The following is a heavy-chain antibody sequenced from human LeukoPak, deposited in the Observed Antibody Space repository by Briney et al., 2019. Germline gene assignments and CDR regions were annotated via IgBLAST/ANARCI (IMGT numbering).Heavy chain of an antibody. CDR2: IIPIFGTA. CDR3: ARGNWRPCGGDCYTYNWFDP. J-gene: IGHJ5*02. Sequence: SVKVSCKASGGTFSSYAISWVRQAPGQELEWMGGIIPIFGTANYAQKFQGRVTITADESTSTAYMELSSLRSEDTAVYYCARGNWRPCGGDCYTYNWFDPWGQGTLVTVSS. D-gene: IGHD2-21*01. CDR1: GGTFSSYA. V-gene: IGHV1-69*01.